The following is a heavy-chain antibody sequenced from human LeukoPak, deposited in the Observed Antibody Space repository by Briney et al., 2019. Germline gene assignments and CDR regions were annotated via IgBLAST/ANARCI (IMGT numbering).Heavy chain of an antibody. V-gene: IGHV3-48*03. D-gene: IGHD3-22*01. CDR3: ANVLSSSRYSGY. J-gene: IGHJ4*02. CDR2: ISSSGSTI. CDR1: GFTFSSYE. Sequence: GGSLRLSCAASGFTFSSYEMNWVRQAPGKGLEWVSYISSSGSTIYYADSVKGRFTISRDNSKNTLYLQMNSLRAEDTAVYYCANVLSSSRYSGYWGQGTLVTVSS.